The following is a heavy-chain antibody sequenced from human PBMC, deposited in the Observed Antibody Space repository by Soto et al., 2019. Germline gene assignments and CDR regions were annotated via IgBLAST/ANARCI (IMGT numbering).Heavy chain of an antibody. J-gene: IGHJ4*02. CDR2: ISYDGSNK. D-gene: IGHD2-2*01. CDR1: GFTFSSYG. V-gene: IGHV3-30*03. Sequence: QVQLVESGGGVVQPGRSLRLSCAASGFTFSSYGMHWVRQAPGKGLEWVAVISYDGSNKYYADSVKGRFTITRDNSKNTLYLQMNSLRAEDTAVYYCATDKAYCSSTSCYAFDYWGQGTLVTVSS. CDR3: ATDKAYCSSTSCYAFDY.